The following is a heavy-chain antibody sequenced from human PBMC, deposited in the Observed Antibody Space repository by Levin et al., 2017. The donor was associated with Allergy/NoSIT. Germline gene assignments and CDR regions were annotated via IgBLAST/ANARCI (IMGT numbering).Heavy chain of an antibody. CDR2: ISAYNGNT. V-gene: IGHV1-18*01. CDR1: GYTFTSYG. Sequence: ASVKVSCKASGYTFTSYGISWVRQAPGQGLEWMGWISAYNGNTNYAQKLQGRVTMTTDTSTSTAYMELRSLRSDDTAVYYCARDRRDIVVVPAAEGSGCAFDSWGQGTMVTVSS. D-gene: IGHD2-2*01. J-gene: IGHJ3*02. CDR3: ARDRRDIVVVPAAEGSGCAFDS.